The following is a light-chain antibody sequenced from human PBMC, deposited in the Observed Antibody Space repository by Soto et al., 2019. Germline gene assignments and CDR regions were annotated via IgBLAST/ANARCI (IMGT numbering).Light chain of an antibody. CDR2: AAS. J-gene: IGKJ5*01. V-gene: IGKV1-12*01. Sequence: TQSPGTLSLSPGERATLSCRASQSISSKSLAWYQQKPGKAPKLLIYAASSLQSGVPSRFSGSGSGTDFTLTISSLQPEDFATYYCQQANSFPITFGQGTRLEIK. CDR3: QQANSFPIT. CDR1: QSISSKS.